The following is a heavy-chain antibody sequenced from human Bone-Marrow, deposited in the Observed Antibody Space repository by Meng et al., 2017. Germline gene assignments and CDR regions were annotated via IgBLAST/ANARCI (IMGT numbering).Heavy chain of an antibody. CDR3: ASEVIGPFDP. CDR1: GFTFSSYW. CDR2: IKQDGSEK. V-gene: IGHV3-7*01. Sequence: GESPKISCAASGFTFSSYWMSWVRQAPGKGLEWVANIKQDGSEKYYVDSVKGRFTISRDNAKNSLYLQMNSLRAEDTAVYYCASEVIGPFDPWGQGTLVTVSS. J-gene: IGHJ5*02. D-gene: IGHD2/OR15-2a*01.